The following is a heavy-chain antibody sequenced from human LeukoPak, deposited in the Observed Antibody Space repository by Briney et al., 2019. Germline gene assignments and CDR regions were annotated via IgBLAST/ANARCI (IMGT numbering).Heavy chain of an antibody. V-gene: IGHV1-69*13. CDR3: ARDSGIYSTPFDY. CDR2: IIPIFGTA. CDR1: GGTFSSYA. J-gene: IGHJ4*02. Sequence: SVKVSCKASGGTFSSYAISWVRQAPGQGLEWMGGIIPIFGTANYAQKFQGRVTITADESTSTAYMELSSLRSEDTAVYYCARDSGIYSTPFDYWGQGTLVTVSS. D-gene: IGHD1-26*01.